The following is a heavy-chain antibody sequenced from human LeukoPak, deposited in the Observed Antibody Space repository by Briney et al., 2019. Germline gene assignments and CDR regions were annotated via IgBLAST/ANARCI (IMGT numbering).Heavy chain of an antibody. CDR1: GFSFEHYG. Sequence: GGSLRLSCVVSGFSFEHYGMHWVRQAPGKGLEWLSVISSVGDDAAYADAVKGRFTVSRDNTKGSLYLQMNSLTSDDSGLYYCAKHQAYCCDNRGLIWGQGTLVTVSS. D-gene: IGHD3-22*01. V-gene: IGHV3-43*02. J-gene: IGHJ4*01. CDR2: ISSVGDDA. CDR3: AKHQAYCCDNRGLI.